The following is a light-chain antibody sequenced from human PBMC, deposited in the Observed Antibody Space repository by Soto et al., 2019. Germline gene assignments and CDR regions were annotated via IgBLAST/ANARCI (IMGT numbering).Light chain of an antibody. CDR3: QQYNSYSWP. Sequence: DIQMTQSPSTLSASVGDRVTITCRASQSISSWLAWYQQKPGKAPKLLIYDASSLESGVPSRFSGSGSGTEFTLPISSLQPDDFATYYCQQYNSYSWPFGQGTKVEIK. CDR1: QSISSW. V-gene: IGKV1-5*01. CDR2: DAS. J-gene: IGKJ1*01.